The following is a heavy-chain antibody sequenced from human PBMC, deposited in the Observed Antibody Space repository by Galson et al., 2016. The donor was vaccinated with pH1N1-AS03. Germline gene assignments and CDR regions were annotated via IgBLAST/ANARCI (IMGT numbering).Heavy chain of an antibody. CDR3: ARDLGNLGAPGFDY. D-gene: IGHD1-26*01. CDR2: IWYDGSNK. Sequence: SLRLSCAASGFTFDNYGMHWVRQAPDKGLEWVAIIWYDGSNKYYGDSVKGRFTISRDNSKNTLYLQMDSLRADDTAVYYCARDLGNLGAPGFDYWGQGTLVTVSS. CDR1: GFTFDNYG. V-gene: IGHV3-33*01. J-gene: IGHJ4*02.